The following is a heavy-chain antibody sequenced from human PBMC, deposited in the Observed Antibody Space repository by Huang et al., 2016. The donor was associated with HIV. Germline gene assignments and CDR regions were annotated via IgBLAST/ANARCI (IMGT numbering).Heavy chain of an antibody. V-gene: IGHV3-48*01. D-gene: IGHD5-18*01. CDR1: GFTFSSYS. CDR2: IISTGSAK. J-gene: IGHJ4*02. CDR3: AMGYGPFDF. Sequence: EVHLVESGGGLVQPGGCLRLSCAASGFTFSSYSMNCVRQTPGKGLEWVSYIISTGSAKYYADSVKDRFTIARDNANKSLYLQMNSLGAEDAGVYFCAMGYGPFDFWGQGTLVTVSS.